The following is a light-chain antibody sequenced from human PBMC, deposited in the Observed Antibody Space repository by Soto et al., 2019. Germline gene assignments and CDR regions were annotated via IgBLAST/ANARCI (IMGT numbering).Light chain of an antibody. CDR1: QGISNY. V-gene: IGKV1-27*01. CDR2: AAS. Sequence: DIQMTQSPSSLSASVGDRVTITCRASQGISNYLAWYQQKPGKVPKLLIYAASTLQSGVPSRFSGSGSGTDFTLTMSSLQPEDVATYYCQKYNSAPPTWTFGQGTKVEIK. J-gene: IGKJ1*01. CDR3: QKYNSAPPTWT.